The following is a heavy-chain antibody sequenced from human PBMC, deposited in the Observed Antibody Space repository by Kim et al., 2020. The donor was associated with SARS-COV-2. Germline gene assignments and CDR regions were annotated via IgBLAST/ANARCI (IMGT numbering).Heavy chain of an antibody. Sequence: ASVKVSCKTSGHFFTRDSIHWVRQAPGQGLEWMGGIDCGNGNTIYSQKFQGRVTFTTDTSASTAYMELSFLRSEDSAVYYCRGGFYFDYWGRGTLVTVSS. V-gene: IGHV1-3*01. CDR1: GHFFTRDS. J-gene: IGHJ4*02. CDR2: IDCGNGNT. CDR3: RGGFYFDY. D-gene: IGHD3-16*01.